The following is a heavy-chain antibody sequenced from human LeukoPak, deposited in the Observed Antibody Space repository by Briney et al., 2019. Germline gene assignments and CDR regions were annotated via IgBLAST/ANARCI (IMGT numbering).Heavy chain of an antibody. V-gene: IGHV1-69*13. CDR2: IIPIFGTA. D-gene: IGHD3-3*01. CDR1: GGTFSSYA. Sequence: GASVKVSCKASGGTFSSYAISWVRQAPGQGLEWMGGIIPIFGTANYAQKFQGRVTITADESTSTAYMELSSLRSEDTAVYYCARDRPAYYDFWSGHMDAWGKGTTVTVSS. CDR3: ARDRPAYYDFWSGHMDA. J-gene: IGHJ6*03.